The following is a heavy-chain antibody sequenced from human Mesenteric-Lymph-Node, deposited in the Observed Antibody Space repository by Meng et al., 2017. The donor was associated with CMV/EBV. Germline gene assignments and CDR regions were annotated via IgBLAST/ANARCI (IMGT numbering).Heavy chain of an antibody. V-gene: IGHV1-2*02. CDR1: GYTFTDYY. J-gene: IGHJ3*02. CDR2: INPNSGGT. CDR3: ATERVVRGAFDI. D-gene: IGHD2-2*01. Sequence: ASVKVSCKAFGYTFTDYYMHWVRQAPGQGPEWMGWINPNSGGTNYAQKFQGRVTMTRDTSISTAYMELSRLRSEDTAVYYCATERVVRGAFDIWGQGTMVTVSS.